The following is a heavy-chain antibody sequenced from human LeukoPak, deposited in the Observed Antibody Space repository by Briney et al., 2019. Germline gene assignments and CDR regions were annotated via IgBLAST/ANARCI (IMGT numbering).Heavy chain of an antibody. CDR2: VYYNGNT. D-gene: IGHD2-8*02. CDR1: GFTFSSYE. Sequence: GSLRLSCAASGFTFSSYEMNWVRQPPGKGLEWIANVYYNGNTYYSPSLKSRITISVDVSKNQFSLKVTSVTAADTAVYYCASLLVPGNFDYWGQGTLVTVSP. V-gene: IGHV4-59*12. J-gene: IGHJ4*02. CDR3: ASLLVPGNFDY.